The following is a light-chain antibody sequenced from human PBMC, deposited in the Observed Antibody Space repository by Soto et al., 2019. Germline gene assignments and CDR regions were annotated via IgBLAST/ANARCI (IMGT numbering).Light chain of an antibody. CDR3: SSYTSSTTSV. Sequence: QSVLTQPASVSGSPGQSITISCTGTSSDVGSYNFVSWYQQHPGKAPKLIIYEVSNRPSGISNRFSGSKSDNTASLTISGLQAEDEADYYCSSYTSSTTSVFGIGTKVTV. CDR2: EVS. J-gene: IGLJ1*01. CDR1: SSDVGSYNF. V-gene: IGLV2-14*01.